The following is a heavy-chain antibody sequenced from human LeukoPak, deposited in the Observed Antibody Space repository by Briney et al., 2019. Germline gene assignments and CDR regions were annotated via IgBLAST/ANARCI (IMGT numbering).Heavy chain of an antibody. CDR3: AVFGDASFGY. D-gene: IGHD2-21*01. CDR1: GFTFSSYA. V-gene: IGHV3-30-3*01. Sequence: GGSLRLSCAASGFTFSSYAMHWVRQAPGKGLEWVAVISYDGSNKYYADSVKGRFTISRDNSKNTLYLQMNSLRADDTAVYYCAVFGDASFGYWGQGTLVTVSS. J-gene: IGHJ4*02. CDR2: ISYDGSNK.